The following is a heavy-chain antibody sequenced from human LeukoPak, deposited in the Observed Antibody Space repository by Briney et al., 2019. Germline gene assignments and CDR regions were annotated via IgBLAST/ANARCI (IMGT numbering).Heavy chain of an antibody. CDR2: IYYSGST. V-gene: IGHV4-59*01. J-gene: IGHJ6*03. Sequence: PSETLSLTCTASGGSISSYYWSWIRQPPGKGLEWIGYIYYSGSTNYNPSLKSRVTISVDTSKNQFSLKLSSVTAADTAVYYCARVGYYDFPYYYYYMDVWGKGTTVTVSS. CDR1: GGSISSYY. CDR3: ARVGYYDFPYYYYYMDV. D-gene: IGHD3-3*01.